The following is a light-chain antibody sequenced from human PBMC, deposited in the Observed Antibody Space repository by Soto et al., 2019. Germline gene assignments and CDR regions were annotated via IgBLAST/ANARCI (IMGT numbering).Light chain of an antibody. CDR2: GAS. CDR1: RSFSARY. J-gene: IGKJ4*01. V-gene: IGKV3-20*01. Sequence: EVVLTQSPGSLSLSPGERATLSCRASRSFSARYLAWYQQKNGQAPRLLIYGASNRATGIPDRFSGGGSGTDFTLTISRLEPEDFAVYYCQQYGTSPLTFGGGTKVEIK. CDR3: QQYGTSPLT.